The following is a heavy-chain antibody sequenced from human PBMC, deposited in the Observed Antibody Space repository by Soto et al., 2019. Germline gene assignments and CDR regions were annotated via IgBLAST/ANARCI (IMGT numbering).Heavy chain of an antibody. Sequence: GGSLRLSCAASGFTFSSYAMSWVRQAPGKGLEWVSAISGSGGSTYYADSVKGRFTISRDNSKNTLYLQMNSLRAEDTAVYYCAKDLNYYGSGSYSFDFDYWGQGTLVTVSS. CDR1: GFTFSSYA. CDR3: AKDLNYYGSGSYSFDFDY. V-gene: IGHV3-23*01. CDR2: ISGSGGST. J-gene: IGHJ4*02. D-gene: IGHD3-10*01.